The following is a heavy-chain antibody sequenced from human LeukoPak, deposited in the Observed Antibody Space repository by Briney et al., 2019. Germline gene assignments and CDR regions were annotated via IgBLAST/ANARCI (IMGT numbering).Heavy chain of an antibody. Sequence: SETLSLTCTVSGGSVSSGTYYWGWIRQSPDMGLEWIGIISHSGITDYNPSLKSRVTISVDKSKNQFSLKLTSVTAADTAVYYCARTLELRWGYFDYWGQGTLVTVSS. CDR2: ISHSGIT. CDR3: ARTLELRWGYFDY. V-gene: IGHV4-39*07. CDR1: GGSVSSGTYY. J-gene: IGHJ4*02. D-gene: IGHD1-7*01.